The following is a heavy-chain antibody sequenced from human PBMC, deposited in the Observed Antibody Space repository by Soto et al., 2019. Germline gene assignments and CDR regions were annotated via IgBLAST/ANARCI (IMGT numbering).Heavy chain of an antibody. CDR1: GNSFNNW. J-gene: IGHJ6*02. CDR3: ARTSAAGKYYYGMDV. D-gene: IGHD6-13*01. V-gene: IGHV5-51*01. CDR2: IYPGDSDT. Sequence: PGESLKISCKGLGNSFNNWIGWVRQMPGKGLEWVGIIYPGDSDTRYSPSFQGQVTISADKSISTAYLQWSSLKPSDSAMYYCARTSAAGKYYYGMDVWGQGTTVTVSS.